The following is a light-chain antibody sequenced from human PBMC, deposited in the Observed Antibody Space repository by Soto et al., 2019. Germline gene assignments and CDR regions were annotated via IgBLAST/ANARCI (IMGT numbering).Light chain of an antibody. CDR2: AAS. CDR3: QQYYAHPRT. J-gene: IGKJ1*01. V-gene: IGKV1-16*01. CDR1: QDIRNY. Sequence: DIQMTQSPSSLSASVGDTVTITCRASQDIRNYLVWIQQKPGKAPKSLIYAASSLQRSDTSRFSGSESGTDFTLTIRSLQPEDFASKYCQQYYAHPRTFGQGTNVEIK.